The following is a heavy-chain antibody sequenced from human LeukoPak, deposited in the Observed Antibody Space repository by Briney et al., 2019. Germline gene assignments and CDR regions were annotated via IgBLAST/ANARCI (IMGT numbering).Heavy chain of an antibody. J-gene: IGHJ5*02. D-gene: IGHD3-3*01. V-gene: IGHV4-59*12. CDR1: GGSISSYY. CDR3: ARSLIPITIANWFDP. CDR2: IYYSGST. Sequence: PSETLSLTCTVSGGSISSYYWSWIRQPPGKGLEWIGYIYYSGSTNYNPSLKSRVTISVDTSKNQFSLKLSSVTAADTAVYYCARSLIPITIANWFDPWGQGTLVTVSS.